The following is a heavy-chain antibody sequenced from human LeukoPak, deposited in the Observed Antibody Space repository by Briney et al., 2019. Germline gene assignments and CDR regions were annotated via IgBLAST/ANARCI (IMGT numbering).Heavy chain of an antibody. Sequence: SETLSLTCTVSGGSISSGSYYWSWIRQPAGKGLEWIGRIYTSGSTNYNPSLKSRVTISVDTSKNQFSLKLSSVTAADTAVYYCARHTGYSSGWYPYYFDYWGQGTLVTVSS. D-gene: IGHD6-19*01. J-gene: IGHJ4*02. V-gene: IGHV4-61*02. CDR1: GGSISSGSYY. CDR3: ARHTGYSSGWYPYYFDY. CDR2: IYTSGST.